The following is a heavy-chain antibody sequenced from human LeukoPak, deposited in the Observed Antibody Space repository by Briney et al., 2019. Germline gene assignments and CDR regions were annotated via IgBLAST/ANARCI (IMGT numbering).Heavy chain of an antibody. J-gene: IGHJ3*02. D-gene: IGHD5-24*01. CDR1: GYTFTSYY. CDR2: INPSGGST. CDR3: ARAGFRRWLQLRGLAFDI. Sequence: GASVKVSCKASGYTFTSYYMHWVRQAPGQGLEWMGVINPSGGSTSYAQKFQGRVTMTRDTSTSTVYMELSSLRSEDTAVYYCARAGFRRWLQLRGLAFDIWGQGTMVTVSS. V-gene: IGHV1-46*01.